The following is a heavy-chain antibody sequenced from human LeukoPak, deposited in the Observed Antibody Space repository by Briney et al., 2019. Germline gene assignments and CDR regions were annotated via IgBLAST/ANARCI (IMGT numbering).Heavy chain of an antibody. Sequence: SETLSLTCTVSGGSISSYYWSWIRQPAGKGLEWIGRIYTSGSTNYNPSLKSRVTISVDTSKNQFSLKLSSVTAADTAVYYCARGGQMATILTEGSGIDYWGQGTLVTVSS. CDR1: GGSISSYY. CDR3: ARGGQMATILTEGSGIDY. J-gene: IGHJ4*02. V-gene: IGHV4-4*07. D-gene: IGHD5-12*01. CDR2: IYTSGST.